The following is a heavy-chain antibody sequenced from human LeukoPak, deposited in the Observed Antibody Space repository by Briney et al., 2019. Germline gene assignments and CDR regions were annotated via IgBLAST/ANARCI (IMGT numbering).Heavy chain of an antibody. V-gene: IGHV3-7*03. J-gene: IGHJ4*02. CDR2: IKPDGSEK. Sequence: TGGPLRLSCTASGFTFRSYWMTWVRQAPGKGLEWVANIKPDGSEKNYVDSVKGRFTMSRDNAMNSLYLQMNSLRAEDTAVYYCARDRGNTGYDELDYWGQGTLVTVSS. CDR1: GFTFRSYW. CDR3: ARDRGNTGYDELDY. D-gene: IGHD5-12*01.